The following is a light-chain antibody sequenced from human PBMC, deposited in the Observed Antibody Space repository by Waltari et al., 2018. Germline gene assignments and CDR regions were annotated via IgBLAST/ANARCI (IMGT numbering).Light chain of an antibody. V-gene: IGLV2-14*03. CDR1: GSCGGCYCR. CDR3: SSYTSSGTVI. J-gene: IGLJ2*01. Sequence: QSALTQPASLSGSPGTSITISCTGTGSCGGCYCRVSWYQQHPGKGPKLMIFDVSNRPSGVSNRFSGSKSGNTASLTISGLQAEDEADYYCSSYTSSGTVIFGGGTKLTVL. CDR2: DVS.